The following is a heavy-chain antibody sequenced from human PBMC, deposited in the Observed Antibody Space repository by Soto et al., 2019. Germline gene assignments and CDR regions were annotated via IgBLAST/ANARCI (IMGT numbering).Heavy chain of an antibody. CDR1: RFRSSPFW. J-gene: IGHJ4*02. Sequence: EVQLVESGGSLVQPGGSLRLSCADSRFRSSPFWMTWVRQAPGKGLEWVALIKQDGSEELYVDSVKGRFTISRDNAKNSVYLQMDSLRVEDTAVYYCTGGSGWLQTDWGQGTLVTVS. CDR3: TGGSGWLQTD. D-gene: IGHD6-19*01. V-gene: IGHV3-7*04. CDR2: IKQDGSEE.